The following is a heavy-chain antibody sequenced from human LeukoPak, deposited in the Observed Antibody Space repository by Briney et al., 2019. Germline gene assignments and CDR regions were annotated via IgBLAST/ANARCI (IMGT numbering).Heavy chain of an antibody. V-gene: IGHV3-33*01. Sequence: QPGRSLRLSCAASGFAFSSSGMHWVRQAPGKGLEWVGGIWYDGSNKYYADSVKGRFTISRDNSKNTLYLQMNSLRAEDTAVYYCARDHFTNHYDSSGYYGCFDYWGQGTLVTVSS. CDR3: ARDHFTNHYDSSGYYGCFDY. J-gene: IGHJ4*02. CDR2: IWYDGSNK. D-gene: IGHD3-22*01. CDR1: GFAFSSSG.